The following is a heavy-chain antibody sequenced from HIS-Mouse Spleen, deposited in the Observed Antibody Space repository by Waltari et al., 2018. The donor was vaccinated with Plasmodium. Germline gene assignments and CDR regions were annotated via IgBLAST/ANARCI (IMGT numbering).Heavy chain of an antibody. D-gene: IGHD5-18*01. CDR2: IYYSGST. CDR1: GGSISSYY. J-gene: IGHJ4*02. Sequence: QVQLQESGPGLVKPSETLSLTCTVSGGSISSYYWSWIRQPPGKGLEWIGYIYYSGSTNYHPPLKSRVTISVDTSKNQFSLKLSSVTAADTAVYYCARLRYSYGYFDYWGQGTLVTVSS. CDR3: ARLRYSYGYFDY. V-gene: IGHV4-59*08.